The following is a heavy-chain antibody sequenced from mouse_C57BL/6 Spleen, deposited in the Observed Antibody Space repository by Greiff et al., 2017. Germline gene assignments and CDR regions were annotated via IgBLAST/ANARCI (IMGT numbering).Heavy chain of an antibody. V-gene: IGHV5-4*01. CDR3: ARGGFAY. J-gene: IGHJ3*01. CDR1: GFTFSSYA. CDR2: ISDGGSYT. Sequence: EVQLVESGGGLVKPGGSLKLSCAASGFTFSSYAMSWVRQTPEKRLEWVATISDGGSYTYYPDNVKGRFTISRDNAKNNLYLQMSHLKSEDTAMYYWARGGFAYWGQGTLVTVSA.